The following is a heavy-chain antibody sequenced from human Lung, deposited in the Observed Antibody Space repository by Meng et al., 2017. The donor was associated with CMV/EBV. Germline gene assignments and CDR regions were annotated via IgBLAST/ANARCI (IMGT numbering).Heavy chain of an antibody. CDR3: ARAGYDSSGYYPQPFDY. J-gene: IGHJ4*02. CDR1: GYTFTSYA. D-gene: IGHD3-22*01. V-gene: IGHV1-3*04. CDR2: INTGNGET. Sequence: QVQLVQSGTEVKKPGATVEVSCKASGYTFTSYAMNWVRQAPGQRLEWMGWINTGNGETKYSQKFQGRVTLTRDTSASTAYMELSSLRSEDTAVYYCARAGYDSSGYYPQPFDYWGQGTLVTAPQ.